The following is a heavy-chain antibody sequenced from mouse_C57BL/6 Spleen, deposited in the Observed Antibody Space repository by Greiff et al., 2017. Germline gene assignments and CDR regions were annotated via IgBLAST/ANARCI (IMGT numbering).Heavy chain of an antibody. CDR3: TRSGYYGSSPWFAY. V-gene: IGHV1-5*01. CDR1: GYTFTSYW. D-gene: IGHD1-1*01. J-gene: IGHJ3*01. Sequence: VQRVESGTVLARPGASVKMSCKTSGYTFTSYWMHWVKQRPGQGLEWIGAIYPGNSDTSYTQKFKGKAKLTAVTSASTAYMELSSLTNADSAVYYCTRSGYYGSSPWFAYWGQGTLVTVSA. CDR2: IYPGNSDT.